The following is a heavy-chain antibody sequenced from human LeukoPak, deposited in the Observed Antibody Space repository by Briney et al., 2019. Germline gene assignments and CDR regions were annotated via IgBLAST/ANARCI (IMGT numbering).Heavy chain of an antibody. V-gene: IGHV5-51*01. CDR3: ARLSTRLLDH. Sequence: GESLKISCNGSRNTFTNYWIGWVRQLPGKGLEWMGIIFPGDSETRYSPSFQGQVTMSVDKSTSTAYLQWASLKASDTAIYFCARLSTRLLDHWGQGTRVTVSS. CDR2: IFPGDSET. D-gene: IGHD3-3*01. J-gene: IGHJ4*02. CDR1: RNTFTNYW.